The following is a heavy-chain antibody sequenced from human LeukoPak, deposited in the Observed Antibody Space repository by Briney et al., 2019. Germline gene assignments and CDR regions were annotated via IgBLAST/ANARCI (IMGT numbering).Heavy chain of an antibody. CDR1: GFTFSSYS. CDR3: AREWPVAHAFDI. D-gene: IGHD4-23*01. J-gene: IGHJ3*02. Sequence: MTGGSLRLSCAASGFTFSSYSMNWVRQAPGKGLEWVSSISSSSSYIYYADSVKGRFTISRDNAKNSLYLQMNSLRAEDTAVYYCAREWPVAHAFDIWGQGTMVTVSS. V-gene: IGHV3-21*01. CDR2: ISSSSSYI.